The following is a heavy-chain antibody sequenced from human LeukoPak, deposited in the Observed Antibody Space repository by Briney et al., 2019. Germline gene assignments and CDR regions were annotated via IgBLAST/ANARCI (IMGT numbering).Heavy chain of an antibody. V-gene: IGHV4-59*01. D-gene: IGHD4-23*01. Sequence: SETLSLTCTVSGGSISSYYWSWIRQPPGKGLEWIGYIYYSGSTNYNPSLKSRVTISVDTSKNQFSLKLSSVTAADTAVYYCARFYGGNDAFDIWGQGTMVTVSS. CDR3: ARFYGGNDAFDI. J-gene: IGHJ3*02. CDR1: GGSISSYY. CDR2: IYYSGST.